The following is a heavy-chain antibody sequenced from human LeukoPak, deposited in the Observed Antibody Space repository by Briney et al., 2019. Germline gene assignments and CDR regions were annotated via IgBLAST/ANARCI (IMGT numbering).Heavy chain of an antibody. CDR1: GYTFTGYY. CDR2: INPNSSGT. CDR3: ARADSYYDSSAYPDY. Sequence: ASVKVSCKASGYTFTGYYMHWVRQVPGQGLEWMGWINPNSSGTNYAQKFQGRVTVTRDTSISTAYMELSRLRSDDTAVYYCARADSYYDSSAYPDYWGQGTLVTVSS. J-gene: IGHJ4*02. V-gene: IGHV1-2*02. D-gene: IGHD3-22*01.